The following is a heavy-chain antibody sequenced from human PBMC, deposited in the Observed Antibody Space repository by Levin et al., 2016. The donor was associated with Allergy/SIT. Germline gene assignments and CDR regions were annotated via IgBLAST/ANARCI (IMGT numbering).Heavy chain of an antibody. Sequence: GGSLRLSCVASGFMFSSFGMHWVRQVPGKGLEWVAVIWFDGSSTYYVDSVQGRFIISRDNRKNTLYLEMDSLRVEDTGVYYCARDRHADYMDHWGQGTLVTVSS. V-gene: IGHV3-33*01. CDR3: ARDRHADYMDH. CDR2: IWFDGSST. CDR1: GFMFSSFG. J-gene: IGHJ4*02.